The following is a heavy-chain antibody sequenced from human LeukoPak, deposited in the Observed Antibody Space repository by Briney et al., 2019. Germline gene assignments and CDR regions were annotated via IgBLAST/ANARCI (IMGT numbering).Heavy chain of an antibody. CDR1: GYTFINHD. J-gene: IGHJ6*03. CDR3: ARQLLSWRGDYYYQYYMDV. D-gene: IGHD2-2*01. Sequence: ASVKVSCKGYGYTFINHDIDWVRQAAGQGLEWMGWMNSNSGNTGYAQKFQGRVTFTRDTSISTAYMELYSLTSDDTAVYYCARQLLSWRGDYYYQYYMDVWGKGTTVTVSS. CDR2: MNSNSGNT. V-gene: IGHV1-8*03.